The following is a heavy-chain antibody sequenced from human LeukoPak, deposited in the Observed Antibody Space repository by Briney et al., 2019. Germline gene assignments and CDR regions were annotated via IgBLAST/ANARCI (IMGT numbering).Heavy chain of an antibody. V-gene: IGHV1-2*06. CDR1: GYTFTSYY. Sequence: ASVKVSCKASGYTFTSYYMHWVRQAPGQGLEWMGRINPNSGGTNYAQKFQGRVTMTRDTSISTAYMELSRLRSDDTAVYYCARNYYDSSGCYTDYWGQGTLVTVSS. CDR2: INPNSGGT. J-gene: IGHJ4*02. D-gene: IGHD3-22*01. CDR3: ARNYYDSSGCYTDY.